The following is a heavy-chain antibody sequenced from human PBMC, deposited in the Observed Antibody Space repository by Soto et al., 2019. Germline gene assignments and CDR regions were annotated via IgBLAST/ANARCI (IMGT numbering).Heavy chain of an antibody. CDR2: ISYDGSNK. Sequence: QVQLVESGGGVVQPGRSLRLSCAASGFTFSSYGMHWVRQAPGQGLEWVAVISYDGSNKYYADTVKGRFTISRDNSKNTLYLQMNSLRAEDTAVYYCATAAAAGIWYGMDVWGQGTTVTVSS. V-gene: IGHV3-30*03. J-gene: IGHJ6*02. CDR1: GFTFSSYG. D-gene: IGHD6-13*01. CDR3: ATAAAAGIWYGMDV.